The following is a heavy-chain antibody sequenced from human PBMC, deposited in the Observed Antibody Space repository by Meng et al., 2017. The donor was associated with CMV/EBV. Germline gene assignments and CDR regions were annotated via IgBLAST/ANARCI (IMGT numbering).Heavy chain of an antibody. CDR1: GYTFTSYD. CDR3: ARRSVVVPAAPWTYYDFWSGYYTEGYYYYGMDV. D-gene: IGHD3-3*01. V-gene: IGHV1-8*03. J-gene: IGHJ6*02. Sequence: ASVKVSCKASGYTFTSYDINWVRQATGQGLEWMGWMNPNSGNTGYAQKFQGRVTITRNTSISTAYMELSILRSEDTAVYYCARRSVVVPAAPWTYYDFWSGYYTEGYYYYGMDVWGQGTTVTVSS. CDR2: MNPNSGNT.